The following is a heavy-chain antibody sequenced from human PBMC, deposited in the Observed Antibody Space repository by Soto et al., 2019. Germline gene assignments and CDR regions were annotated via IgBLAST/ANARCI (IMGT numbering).Heavy chain of an antibody. Sequence: GGSLRLSCVASGFTFSSFAMTWVRQAPGKGLEWVSTLSGSGGDTYYADSVNGRFTISRDNSKNTLYLQMNSLRGEDTAVYYCAKEEGPPYSGLDVWGQGTTVTVSS. CDR3: AKEEGPPYSGLDV. D-gene: IGHD1-1*01. J-gene: IGHJ6*01. CDR1: GFTFSSFA. CDR2: LSGSGGDT. V-gene: IGHV3-23*01.